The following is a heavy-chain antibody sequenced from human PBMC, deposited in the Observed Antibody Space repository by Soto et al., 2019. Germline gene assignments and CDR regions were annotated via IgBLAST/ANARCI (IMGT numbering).Heavy chain of an antibody. D-gene: IGHD3-3*01. Sequence: SVKVSCKASGGTFSSYAISWVRQAPGQGLEWMGGIIPIFGTANYAQKFQGRVTITADESTSTAYMELSSLRSEDTAVYYCARESRYDFWSGPYYFDYWGQGTLVTVSS. CDR3: ARESRYDFWSGPYYFDY. J-gene: IGHJ4*02. CDR1: GGTFSSYA. V-gene: IGHV1-69*13. CDR2: IIPIFGTA.